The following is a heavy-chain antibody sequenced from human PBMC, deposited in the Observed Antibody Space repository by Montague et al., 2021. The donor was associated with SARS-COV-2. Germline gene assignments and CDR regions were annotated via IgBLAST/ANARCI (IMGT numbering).Heavy chain of an antibody. V-gene: IGHV4-59*08. D-gene: IGHD6-19*01. CDR2: VYYSCDT. CDR3: ARGWAFNP. J-gene: IGHJ3*01. Sequence: SETLSLTCTVSGGSTASNNWNWIRQSQGQRPEWIGYVYYSCDTKYNPSLQSRVTISIDTSANQFSLRLNSVTVADTAVYFCARGWAFNPWGQGRLVTVSS. CDR1: GGSTASNN.